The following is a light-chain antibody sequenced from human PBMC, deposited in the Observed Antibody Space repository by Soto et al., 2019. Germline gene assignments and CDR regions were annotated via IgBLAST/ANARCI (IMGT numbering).Light chain of an antibody. CDR1: QSVSSNY. Sequence: ENVLTQSPGTLSLSPGERATLSCRATQSVSSNYLAWYQQKPGQAPRLLMYGASTRATGIPDRFSGSGSGTDFTLTISRLEPEDFAVYYCQQYGSSGTFGQGTKVEIK. J-gene: IGKJ1*01. CDR2: GAS. V-gene: IGKV3-20*01. CDR3: QQYGSSGT.